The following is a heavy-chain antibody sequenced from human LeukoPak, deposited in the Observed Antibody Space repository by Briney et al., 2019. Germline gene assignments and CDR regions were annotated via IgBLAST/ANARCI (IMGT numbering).Heavy chain of an antibody. CDR1: GFTFSDYY. V-gene: IGHV3-11*01. CDR2: ITSSGSTI. D-gene: IGHD3-10*01. CDR3: ATIITIRGMYYFDY. Sequence: PGGSLRLSCAASGFTFSDYYMSWIRQAPGKGLEWVSYITSSGSTIYYADSVKGRFTISRDNAKKSLYLQMNSLRAEDTAVYYCATIITIRGMYYFDYWGQGTLVTVSS. J-gene: IGHJ4*02.